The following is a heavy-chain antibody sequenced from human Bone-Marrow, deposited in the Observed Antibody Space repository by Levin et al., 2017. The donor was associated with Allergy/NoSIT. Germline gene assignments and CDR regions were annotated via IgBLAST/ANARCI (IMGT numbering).Heavy chain of an antibody. CDR2: ISYDGSNK. V-gene: IGHV3-30*18. J-gene: IGHJ4*02. CDR1: GFTFSSYG. D-gene: IGHD3-3*02. CDR3: AKEAPAFFDY. Sequence: GGSLRLSCAASGFTFSSYGMHWVRQAPGKGLEWVAVISYDGSNKYYADSVKGRFTISRDNSKNTLYLQMNSLRAEDTAVYYCAKEAPAFFDYWGQGTLVTVSS.